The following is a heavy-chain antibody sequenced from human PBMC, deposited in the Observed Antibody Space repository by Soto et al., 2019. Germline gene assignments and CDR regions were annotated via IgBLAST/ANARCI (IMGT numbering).Heavy chain of an antibody. J-gene: IGHJ4*02. V-gene: IGHV5-51*01. D-gene: IGHD5-18*01. CDR1: GYRFTSYW. CDR3: ARSAVDTAMVRGFDY. Sequence: LGESLKISCEGSGYRFTSYWIGWVRQMPGKGLEWMGIIYPGDSDTKYSPSFQGQVTISADRSINTAYLQWSSLKASDTAIYYCARSAVDTAMVRGFDYWGQGTLVTVSS. CDR2: IYPGDSDT.